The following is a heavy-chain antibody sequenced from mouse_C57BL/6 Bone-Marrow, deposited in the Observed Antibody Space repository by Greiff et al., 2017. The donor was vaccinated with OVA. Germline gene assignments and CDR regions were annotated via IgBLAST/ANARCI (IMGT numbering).Heavy chain of an antibody. Sequence: VQLQQSGAELVRPGASVKLSCTASGFNIKDDYMYWVKQRPEQGLEWIGWIDPENGDTEYASKFQGKATITADTSSNTAYLQLSSLTSEDTAVYYCTIDLSLFDYWGQGTTLTVSS. J-gene: IGHJ2*01. CDR1: GFNIKDDY. D-gene: IGHD2-3*01. CDR2: IDPENGDT. CDR3: TIDLSLFDY. V-gene: IGHV14-4*01.